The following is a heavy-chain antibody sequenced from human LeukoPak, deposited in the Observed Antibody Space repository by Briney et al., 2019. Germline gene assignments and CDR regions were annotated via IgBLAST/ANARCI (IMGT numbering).Heavy chain of an antibody. J-gene: IGHJ5*02. D-gene: IGHD3-9*01. Sequence: SETLSLTCAVYGGSFSGYYWSWIRRPPGKGLEWIGEINHSGSTNYNPSLKSRVTISVDTSKNQFSLKLSSVTAADTAVYYCARVRRSYYDILTGYYRWFDPWGQGTLVTVSS. CDR1: GGSFSGYY. V-gene: IGHV4-34*01. CDR2: INHSGST. CDR3: ARVRRSYYDILTGYYRWFDP.